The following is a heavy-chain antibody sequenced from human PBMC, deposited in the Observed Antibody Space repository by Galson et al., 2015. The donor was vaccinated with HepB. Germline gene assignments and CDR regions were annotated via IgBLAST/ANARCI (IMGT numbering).Heavy chain of an antibody. V-gene: IGHV3-23*01. D-gene: IGHD6-13*01. CDR1: GYIFSSYA. Sequence: SLRLSCAASGYIFSSYAMSWVRQAPGKGLEWVSSISVSGGSTNYADSVKGRFTISRDNSKNTPYLQINSLTGEDTAVYYCANSRYGSSHSSDYWGQGTLVTVSS. J-gene: IGHJ4*01. CDR2: ISVSGGST. CDR3: ANSRYGSSHSSDY.